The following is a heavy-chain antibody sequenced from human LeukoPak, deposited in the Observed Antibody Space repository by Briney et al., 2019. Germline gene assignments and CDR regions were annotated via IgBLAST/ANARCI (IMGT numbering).Heavy chain of an antibody. CDR2: IYHSGST. CDR1: GYSISSGYY. V-gene: IGHV4-38-2*02. J-gene: IGHJ6*03. CDR3: ASSSIVVSNYYYYYYMDV. Sequence: SETLSLTCTVSGYSISSGYYWGWIRQPPGKGLEWIGGIYHSGSTYYNPSLKSRVTISVDTSKNQFSLKLSSVTAADTAVYYCASSSIVVSNYYYYYYMDVWGKGTTVTVSS. D-gene: IGHD3-22*01.